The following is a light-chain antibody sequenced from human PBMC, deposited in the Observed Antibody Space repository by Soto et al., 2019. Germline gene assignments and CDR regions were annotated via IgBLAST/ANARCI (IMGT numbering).Light chain of an antibody. J-gene: IGKJ2*01. Sequence: DIQMTQSPSTLSASVGDRVTITCRASQSISSWLAWYQQKPGKVPKLLIYKASSLESGVPSRFSGSGSGTEFTLTISSLQPDDFATYYCQQYISYSYTFGQGTKLKIK. CDR2: KAS. CDR1: QSISSW. V-gene: IGKV1-5*03. CDR3: QQYISYSYT.